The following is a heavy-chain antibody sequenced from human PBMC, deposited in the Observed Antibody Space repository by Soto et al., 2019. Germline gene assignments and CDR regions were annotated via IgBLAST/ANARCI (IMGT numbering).Heavy chain of an antibody. J-gene: IGHJ4*02. CDR1: GFTFSSYA. V-gene: IGHV3-30-3*01. CDR2: ISYDGSNK. Sequence: SLRLSCAASGFTFSSYAMHWVRQAPGKGLEWVAVISYDGSNKYYADSVKGRFTISRDNSKNTLYLQMNSLRAEDTAVYYCARDSPLRWGQGTLVTVSA. CDR3: ARDSPLR.